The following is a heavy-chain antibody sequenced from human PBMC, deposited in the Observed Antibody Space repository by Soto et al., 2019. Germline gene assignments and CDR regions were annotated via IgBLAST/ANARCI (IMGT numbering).Heavy chain of an antibody. J-gene: IGHJ4*02. CDR3: ARWGCSGSNCNLNQRSLDL. CDR1: GFIFNEYG. Sequence: QVQLVESGGGVVQPGRSLRLSCAASGFIFNEYGMHWVRQAPGKGLEWVAVIWYDGSNKYYADSVKGRFTVSRDNSKNTMSLQMNSLRVEDTAVYYCARWGCSGSNCNLNQRSLDLWGQGTLVTVSS. D-gene: IGHD2-15*01. V-gene: IGHV3-33*03. CDR2: IWYDGSNK.